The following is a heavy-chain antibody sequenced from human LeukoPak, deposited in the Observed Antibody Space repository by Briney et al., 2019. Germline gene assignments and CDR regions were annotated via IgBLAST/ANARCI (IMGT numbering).Heavy chain of an antibody. CDR1: GYTFSSYG. D-gene: IGHD3-22*01. V-gene: IGHV1-18*01. J-gene: IGHJ4*02. Sequence: ASVKVSCKTSGYTFSSYGISWVRQAPGQGLEWMGWISAYNGNRKYAQKFQGRVVMTTDTSTSTAYMEVRSLRSDDTAVYYCAKGSTLRVVDPNRISPTEYWGQGTLVTVSS. CDR3: AKGSTLRVVDPNRISPTEY. CDR2: ISAYNGNR.